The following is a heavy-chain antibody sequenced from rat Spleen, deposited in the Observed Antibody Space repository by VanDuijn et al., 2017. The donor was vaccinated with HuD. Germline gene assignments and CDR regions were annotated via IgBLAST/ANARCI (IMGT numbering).Heavy chain of an antibody. CDR3: ATLGLGYYFDY. Sequence: EVQLQESGPGLVKPSQSLSLTCSVTGYSITSNFWGWIRKFPGNKMEWMGYISYSGSTSYNPSLKSRVSITRDTSKNQCFLQLNSVTTEDTATYYCATLGLGYYFDYWGQGVMVTVSS. J-gene: IGHJ2*01. CDR2: ISYSGST. D-gene: IGHD4-6*01. V-gene: IGHV3-1*01. CDR1: GYSITSNF.